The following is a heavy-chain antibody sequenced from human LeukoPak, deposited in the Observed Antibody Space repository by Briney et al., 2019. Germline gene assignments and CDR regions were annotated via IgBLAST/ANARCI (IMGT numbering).Heavy chain of an antibody. CDR1: GGSISSYY. V-gene: IGHV4-4*07. CDR3: ASGIQGAGNNF. CDR2: MYISGET. D-gene: IGHD6-19*01. Sequence: SETLSLTCTVSGGSISSYYWSWIRQPAGKGLEWIGRMYISGETNYNPSLKSRVTVSLDTSKNHFSLKLNSVTAADTAVYYCASGIQGAGNNFWGQGTLVTVSS. J-gene: IGHJ4*02.